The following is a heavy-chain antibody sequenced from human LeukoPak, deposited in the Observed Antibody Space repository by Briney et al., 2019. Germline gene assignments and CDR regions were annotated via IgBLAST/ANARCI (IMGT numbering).Heavy chain of an antibody. V-gene: IGHV1-8*01. D-gene: IGHD6-13*01. CDR1: GYTFSSYD. CDR2: MNPNSGNT. Sequence: ASVTVSCKASGYTFSSYDINWVRQATGQGLEWMGWMNPNSGNTGYAQKFQGRVTMTRNTSISTAYMELSSLRSEDTAVYYCATLWSSSWYPYWGQGTLVTVSS. CDR3: ATLWSSSWYPY. J-gene: IGHJ4*02.